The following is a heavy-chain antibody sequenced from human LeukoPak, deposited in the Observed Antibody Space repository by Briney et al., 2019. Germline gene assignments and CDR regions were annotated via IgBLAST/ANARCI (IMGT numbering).Heavy chain of an antibody. J-gene: IGHJ4*02. V-gene: IGHV3-74*03. D-gene: IGHD6-19*01. CDR1: GFTFSNYW. Sequence: GGSLRLSCAASGFTFSNYWMHWVRQAPGRGLVWVSRISVDGSNTEYADSVKGRFTISRDNAKNTLYLQMNSLRAEDTAVYYCVKVIYSGWLGELSDRGQGTLVTVSS. CDR3: VKVIYSGWLGELSD. CDR2: ISVDGSNT.